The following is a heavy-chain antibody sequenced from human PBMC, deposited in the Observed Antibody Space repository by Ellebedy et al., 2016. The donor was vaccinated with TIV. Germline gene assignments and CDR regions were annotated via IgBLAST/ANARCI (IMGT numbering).Heavy chain of an antibody. Sequence: GESLKISCKGSGYSFTTHWIGWGRQMPGKGLEWMGSIYPGDSETRYNPSFQGQVTMSVDKSISTAYLQWGSLRASDTALYFCARILTAVSYDFKGWFDPWGQGTLVTVSS. J-gene: IGHJ5*02. D-gene: IGHD3/OR15-3a*01. CDR1: GYSFTTHW. V-gene: IGHV5-51*01. CDR2: IYPGDSET. CDR3: ARILTAVSYDFKGWFDP.